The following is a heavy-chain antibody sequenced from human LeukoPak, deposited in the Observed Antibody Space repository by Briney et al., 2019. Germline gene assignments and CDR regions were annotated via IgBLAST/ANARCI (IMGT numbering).Heavy chain of an antibody. CDR3: AKMEGQRLYDYCMDV. CDR2: MSGSGDSS. Sequence: GGSLRLSCAASGFAFSNFAMSWVRQAPGKGLEWVPGMSGSGDSSYYADSVKGRFTISRDNSKNALYLQMNSLRADDTALYYCAKMEGQRLYDYCMDVWGKGTTVTVSS. D-gene: IGHD3-3*01. V-gene: IGHV3-23*01. J-gene: IGHJ6*03. CDR1: GFAFSNFA.